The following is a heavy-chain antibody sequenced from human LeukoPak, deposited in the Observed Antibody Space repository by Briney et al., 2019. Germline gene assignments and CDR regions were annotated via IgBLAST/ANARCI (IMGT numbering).Heavy chain of an antibody. J-gene: IGHJ3*02. CDR1: GGSISSYY. CDR3: ARHRLPAAIGCGFDI. CDR2: IYYSGST. D-gene: IGHD2-2*01. V-gene: IGHV4-59*08. Sequence: SETLSLTCTVSGGSISSYYWSWIRQPPGKGLEWIGYIYYSGSTNYNPSLKSRVTISVDTSENQFSLKLSSVTAADTAVYYCARHRLPAAIGCGFDIWGQGTMVTVSS.